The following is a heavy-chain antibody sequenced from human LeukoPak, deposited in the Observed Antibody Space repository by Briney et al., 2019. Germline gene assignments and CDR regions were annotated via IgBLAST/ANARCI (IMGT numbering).Heavy chain of an antibody. CDR3: ARGTDMTPISGYYSFVY. CDR1: SGSISSNNYY. D-gene: IGHD5-12*01. Sequence: SETLSLTCTVSSGSISSNNYYWGWIRQPPGKGLEWIASAYYSGSTYYNLSLKSRVTMSVDTSTNQFSLKLGSVTAADTAVYYCARGTDMTPISGYYSFVYWGQGTLVSVSS. J-gene: IGHJ4*02. V-gene: IGHV4-39*07. CDR2: AYYSGST.